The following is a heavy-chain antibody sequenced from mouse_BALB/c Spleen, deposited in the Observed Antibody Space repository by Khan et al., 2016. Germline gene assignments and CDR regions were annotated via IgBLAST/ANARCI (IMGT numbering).Heavy chain of an antibody. J-gene: IGHJ2*01. Sequence: VQLQQSGAELVRPGASVKLSCTASGFNIKDTYIYWVKQRPEQGLEWIGRIDPANGNIKYDPKFQGKAAITADTSSNAAYLQLSGLTSEYTAVDYCARSGGYDMYYFDYWGQGTTLTVSS. CDR2: IDPANGNI. CDR1: GFNIKDTY. V-gene: IGHV14-3*02. D-gene: IGHD2-2*01. CDR3: ARSGGYDMYYFDY.